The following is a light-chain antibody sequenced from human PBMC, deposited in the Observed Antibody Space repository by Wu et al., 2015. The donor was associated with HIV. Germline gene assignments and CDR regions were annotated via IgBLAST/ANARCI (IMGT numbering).Light chain of an antibody. J-gene: IGKJ1*01. CDR1: QNVNGY. CDR3: QKYNTAPWT. Sequence: MTQSPATLSVSPGERVTLSCRASQNVNGYLAWYQQKPGKPPKVLIYAASTLQSGVPSRFSGSGSGTDFTLTISSLQPEDVATYYCQKYNTAPWTFGQGTKVEMK. CDR2: AAS. V-gene: IGKV1-27*01.